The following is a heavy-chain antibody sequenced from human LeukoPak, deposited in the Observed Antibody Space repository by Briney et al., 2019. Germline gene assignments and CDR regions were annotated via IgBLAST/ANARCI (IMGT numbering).Heavy chain of an antibody. CDR1: GFTFSGYS. CDR3: ARMAQNPDDYGDYYFDY. Sequence: PGGSLRLSCAASGFTFSGYSMNWVRQAPGKGLEWVSSISSSSGYIYYADSVKGRFTISRDNAKNSLYLQMNSLRAEDTAVYYCARMAQNPDDYGDYYFDYWGQGTLVTVSS. J-gene: IGHJ4*02. CDR2: ISSSSGYI. D-gene: IGHD4-17*01. V-gene: IGHV3-21*01.